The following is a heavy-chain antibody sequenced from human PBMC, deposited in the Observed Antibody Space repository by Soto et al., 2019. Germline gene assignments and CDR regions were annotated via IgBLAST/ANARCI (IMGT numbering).Heavy chain of an antibody. D-gene: IGHD3-10*01. CDR1: GGSFSGYY. J-gene: IGHJ4*02. CDR2: VNHSGST. V-gene: IGHV4-34*01. CDR3: ARGGDDTRPWRGDY. Sequence: PSETLSLTCAVYGGSFSGYYWSWIRQPPGKGLEWIGEVNHSGSTNYNPSLKSRVTISVDTSKNQLSMKLSSVTAADTAVYYCARGGDDTRPWRGDYWGQGTLVTV.